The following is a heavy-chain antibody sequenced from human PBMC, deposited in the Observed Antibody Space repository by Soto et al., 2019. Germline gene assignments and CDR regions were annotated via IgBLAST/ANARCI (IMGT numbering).Heavy chain of an antibody. J-gene: IGHJ3*02. CDR3: ARDKTSYYDVSGIFDI. CDR2: IYSGGRT. V-gene: IGHV3-53*01. CDR1: GFNVSSNY. D-gene: IGHD3-22*01. Sequence: LRLSCAASGFNVSSNYMTWVRQAPGKGLEWVSVIYSGGRTYYADSVKGRFTISRDNSKNTLYLQMNSLRAEDTAVYYCARDKTSYYDVSGIFDIWGQGTMVT.